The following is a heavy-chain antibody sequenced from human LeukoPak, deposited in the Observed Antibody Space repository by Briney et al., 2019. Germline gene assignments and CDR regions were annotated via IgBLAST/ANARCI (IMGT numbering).Heavy chain of an antibody. Sequence: PSETLSLTCTVSDASISGYYWSWIRQPPGKGLEWIGSIHFSGSTNCNPSLRSRVTISVDTSKNQLSLKLSSVTAADTAVYYCARDLGGIYFDYWGQGTLVTVSS. CDR1: DASISGYY. J-gene: IGHJ4*02. V-gene: IGHV4-59*01. D-gene: IGHD1-26*01. CDR3: ARDLGGIYFDY. CDR2: IHFSGST.